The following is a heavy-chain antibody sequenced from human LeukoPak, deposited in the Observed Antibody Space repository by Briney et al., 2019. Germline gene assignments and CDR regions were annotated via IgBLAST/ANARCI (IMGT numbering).Heavy chain of an antibody. CDR2: INPNSGRT. J-gene: IGHJ5*02. Sequence: GASVKVSCKASGYTFSDYYMHWVRQAPGQGLEWMGSINPNSGRTNYAQNFQGRVTMTRDTSISTAYMELSRLTSDDTAVYYCALYCSSSTCYYDWFDPWGQGTLVTVSS. CDR3: ALYCSSSTCYYDWFDP. CDR1: GYTFSDYY. D-gene: IGHD2-2*01. V-gene: IGHV1-2*02.